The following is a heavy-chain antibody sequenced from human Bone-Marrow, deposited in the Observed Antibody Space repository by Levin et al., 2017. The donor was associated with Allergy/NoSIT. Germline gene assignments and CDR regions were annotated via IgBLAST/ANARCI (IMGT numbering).Heavy chain of an antibody. CDR2: MNPKSGNT. Sequence: ASVKVSCKASGYTFTNFDINWVRQATGQGLEWMGGMNPKSGNTDYAQKFQGRVTLTRNTSISTAYMELNSLRSDDTAVYYCAKRSGVGGSGSYYVDYWGQGTLVTVSS. CDR1: GYTFTNFD. D-gene: IGHD3-10*01. CDR3: AKRSGVGGSGSYYVDY. V-gene: IGHV1-8*01. J-gene: IGHJ4*02.